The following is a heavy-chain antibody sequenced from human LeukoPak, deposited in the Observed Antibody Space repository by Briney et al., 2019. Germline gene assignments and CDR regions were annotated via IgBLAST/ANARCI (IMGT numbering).Heavy chain of an antibody. V-gene: IGHV4-61*08. J-gene: IGHJ4*02. D-gene: IGHD3-22*01. CDR3: ARGGPGYYSH. CDR1: GASVSSDGYF. Sequence: SETLSLTCTVSGASVSSDGYFWNWIRQPPGKGLESIGYIYYSGSTNYNPSLKSRVSISVDTSKNQFSLKLSSVTAADTAVYYCARGGPGYYSHWGQGTLVTVSS. CDR2: IYYSGST.